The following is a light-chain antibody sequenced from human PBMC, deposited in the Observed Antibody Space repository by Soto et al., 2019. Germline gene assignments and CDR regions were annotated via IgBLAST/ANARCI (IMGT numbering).Light chain of an antibody. CDR1: SSDIGGYNF. J-gene: IGLJ1*01. CDR2: DVI. Sequence: QSVLPQPASVSGSPGQSITISCTGTSSDIGGYNFVSWYQHHSGKAPKLLIHDVINRPSGVSSRFTGSKSVNTASLTISGLQAENEAAYHCNPYRTVSTYVFGTRTKLTVL. V-gene: IGLV2-14*03. CDR3: NPYRTVSTYV.